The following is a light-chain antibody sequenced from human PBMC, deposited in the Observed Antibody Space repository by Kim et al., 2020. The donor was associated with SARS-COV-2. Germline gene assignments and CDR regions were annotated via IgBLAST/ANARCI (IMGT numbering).Light chain of an antibody. CDR3: SSRDISDDLQVV. J-gene: IGLJ2*01. CDR1: SLRPYY. V-gene: IGLV3-19*01. Sequence: GQTVRITCQGDSLRPYYPTWYQQRPGQAPLLVIFGKNNRPSGIPDRFSGSNSENTASLTITGAQAEDEADYYCSSRDISDDLQVVFGGGTKLTVL. CDR2: GKN.